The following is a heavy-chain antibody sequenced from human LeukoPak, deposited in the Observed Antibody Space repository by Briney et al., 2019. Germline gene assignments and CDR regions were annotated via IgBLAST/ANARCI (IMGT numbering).Heavy chain of an antibody. V-gene: IGHV1-24*01. Sequence: ASVKVSCKVSGYTLTELSMHWVRQAPGKGLEWMGSFDPEDGETIYAQKFQGGVTMTEDTSTDTAYMELSSLRSEDTAVYYCATERRFFADYYYYGMDVWGQGTTVTVSS. CDR3: ATERRFFADYYYYGMDV. CDR2: FDPEDGET. D-gene: IGHD3-3*01. CDR1: GYTLTELS. J-gene: IGHJ6*02.